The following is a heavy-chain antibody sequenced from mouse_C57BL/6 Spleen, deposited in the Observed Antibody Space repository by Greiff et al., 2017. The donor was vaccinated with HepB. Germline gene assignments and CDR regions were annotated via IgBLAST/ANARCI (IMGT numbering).Heavy chain of an antibody. J-gene: IGHJ2*01. Sequence: EVKLQQSGPELVKPGASVKISCKASGYTFTDYYMNWVKQSHGKSLEWIGDINPNNGGTSYNQKFKGKATLTVDKSSSTAYMELRSLTSEDSAVYYCARSGITTVVSHYFDYWGQGTTLTVSS. CDR3: ARSGITTVVSHYFDY. V-gene: IGHV1-26*01. CDR2: INPNNGGT. CDR1: GYTFTDYY. D-gene: IGHD1-1*01.